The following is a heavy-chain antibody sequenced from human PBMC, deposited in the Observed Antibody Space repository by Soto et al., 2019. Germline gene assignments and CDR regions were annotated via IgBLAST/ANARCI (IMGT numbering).Heavy chain of an antibody. CDR3: ARDGLVVATSGYYYGMDV. Sequence: GSLRLSCAASGFTFSSYWMHWVRQAPGKGLVWVSRINSDGSSTSYADSVKGRFTISRDNAKNTLYLQMNSLRAEDTAVYYCARDGLVVATSGYYYGMDVWGQGTTVTVSS. D-gene: IGHD5-12*01. V-gene: IGHV3-74*01. CDR2: INSDGSST. CDR1: GFTFSSYW. J-gene: IGHJ6*02.